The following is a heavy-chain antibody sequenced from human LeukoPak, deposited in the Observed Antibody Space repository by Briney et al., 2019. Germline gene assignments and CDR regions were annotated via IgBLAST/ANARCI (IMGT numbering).Heavy chain of an antibody. CDR3: ARGADRITGTTYYMDV. Sequence: SETLSLTCTVSGGSISSSSYYWGWIRQPPGRGLEWIGSIYYSGSTYYNPSLKSRVTISVDTSKNQFSLKLSSVTAADTAVYYCARGADRITGTTYYMDVWGKGTTVTVSS. CDR2: IYYSGST. V-gene: IGHV4-39*07. CDR1: GGSISSSSYY. D-gene: IGHD1-7*01. J-gene: IGHJ6*03.